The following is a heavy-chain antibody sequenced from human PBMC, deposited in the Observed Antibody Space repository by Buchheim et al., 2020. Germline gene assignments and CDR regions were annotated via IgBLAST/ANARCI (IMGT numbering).Heavy chain of an antibody. V-gene: IGHV3-15*01. CDR3: STVEYRRKGSYHYCYMDV. Sequence: EVQLVESGGGLVKPGGSLRLSCAASGFTFSDAWMSWVRQAPGKGLEWVGRIKSKSDGGTTDFAAPVKGRFTISIDDLKDTLYLEMNNLNTGDTAVDYCSTVEYRRKGSYHYCYMDVWGKGTT. J-gene: IGHJ6*03. CDR2: IKSKSDGGTT. D-gene: IGHD2-2*01. CDR1: GFTFSDAW.